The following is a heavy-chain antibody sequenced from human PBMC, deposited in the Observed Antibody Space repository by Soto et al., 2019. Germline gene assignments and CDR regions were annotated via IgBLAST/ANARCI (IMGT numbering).Heavy chain of an antibody. CDR3: AKDPYASSPTPYYFDY. CDR2: INWNGGST. D-gene: IGHD6-13*01. CDR1: GITFRNYG. V-gene: IGHV3-20*04. J-gene: IGHJ4*02. Sequence: PGGSLRLSCAASGITFRNYGMSWVRQAPGKGLEWVSGINWNGGSTGYADSVKGRFTISRDNAKNSLYLQMNSLRAEDTAVYYCAKDPYASSPTPYYFDYWGQGTLVTVSS.